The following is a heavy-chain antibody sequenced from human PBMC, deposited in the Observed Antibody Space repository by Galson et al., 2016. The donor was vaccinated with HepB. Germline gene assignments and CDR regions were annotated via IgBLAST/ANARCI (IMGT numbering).Heavy chain of an antibody. CDR1: GASISGYY. Sequence: TLSLTCTVSGASISGYYLSWIRQPPGKGLEWIGYIYYSGRTNYNPSLKSRVTISVDTSKNQFSLKLSSVTAADTAVYYCARDDSGGWYGFYYGMDVWGQGTTVTVSS. J-gene: IGHJ6*02. D-gene: IGHD6-19*01. CDR2: IYYSGRT. CDR3: ARDDSGGWYGFYYGMDV. V-gene: IGHV4-59*01.